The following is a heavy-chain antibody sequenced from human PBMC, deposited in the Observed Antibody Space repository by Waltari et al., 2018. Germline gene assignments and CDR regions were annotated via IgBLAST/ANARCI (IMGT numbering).Heavy chain of an antibody. CDR1: GGSFSGYY. CDR3: ARGRRGLVVVVAAAYYFDY. Sequence: QVQLQQWGAGLLKPSETLSLTCAVYGGSFSGYYWSWIRQPPGKGLEWIGEINHSGRTNYNPSLKSRVTISVDTSKNQFSLKLSSVTAADTDVYYCARGRRGLVVVVAAAYYFDYWGQGTLVTVSS. CDR2: INHSGRT. J-gene: IGHJ4*02. D-gene: IGHD2-15*01. V-gene: IGHV4-34*01.